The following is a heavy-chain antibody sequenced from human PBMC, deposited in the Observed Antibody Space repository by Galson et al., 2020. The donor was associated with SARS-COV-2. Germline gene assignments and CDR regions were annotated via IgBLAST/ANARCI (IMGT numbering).Heavy chain of an antibody. Sequence: GGSLRLSCAASGFTFSSYAMHWVRQAPGKGLEWVAVISYDGSNKYYADSVKGRFTISRDNSKNTLYLQMNSLRAEDTAVYYCAAGLLWFGELYYWGQGTLVTVSS. V-gene: IGHV3-30*04. CDR1: GFTFSSYA. CDR2: ISYDGSNK. J-gene: IGHJ4*02. CDR3: AAGLLWFGELYY. D-gene: IGHD3-10*01.